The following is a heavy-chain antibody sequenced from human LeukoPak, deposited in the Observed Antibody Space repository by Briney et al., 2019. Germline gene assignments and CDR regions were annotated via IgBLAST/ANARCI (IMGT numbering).Heavy chain of an antibody. CDR2: ISYDGSNK. V-gene: IGHV3-30-3*01. CDR3: ARYLEMATITPHFDY. Sequence: PGRSLRLSCAASGFTFSSYAMLWVRQAPGKGLEWVAVISYDGSNKFYADSVKGRFTISRDNSKNTLYLQMNSLRAEDTAVYYCARYLEMATITPHFDYWGQGTLVTVSS. J-gene: IGHJ4*02. D-gene: IGHD5-24*01. CDR1: GFTFSSYA.